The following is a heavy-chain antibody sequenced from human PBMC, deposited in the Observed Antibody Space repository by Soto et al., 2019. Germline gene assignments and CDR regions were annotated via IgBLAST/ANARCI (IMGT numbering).Heavy chain of an antibody. CDR3: ARLSWDNGIPNIGPGWYSQD. Sequence: GESLKISCKGSGYSFTSYWIGWVRQMPGKGLEWMGIIYPGDSDTRYSPSFQGQVTISADKSISTAYLQWSSLKASDTAMYYCARLSWDNGIPNIGPGWYSQDWGHGTLVTVSS. CDR1: GYSFTSYW. CDR2: IYPGDSDT. V-gene: IGHV5-51*01. D-gene: IGHD4-17*01. J-gene: IGHJ1*01.